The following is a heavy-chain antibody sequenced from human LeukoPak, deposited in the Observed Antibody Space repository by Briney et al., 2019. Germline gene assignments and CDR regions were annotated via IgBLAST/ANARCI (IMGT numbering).Heavy chain of an antibody. CDR3: ARLSSGWYEDNGNWFDP. V-gene: IGHV4-39*01. J-gene: IGHJ5*02. D-gene: IGHD6-19*01. CDR2: IYYSGST. CDR1: GGSISSSSYY. Sequence: KPSETLSLTCTVSGGSISSSSYYWGWIRQPPGKGLEWIGSIYYSGSTYYNPSLKSRVTISVDTSKNQFSLKLSSVTAADTAVYYCARLSSGWYEDNGNWFDPWGQGTLVTVSS.